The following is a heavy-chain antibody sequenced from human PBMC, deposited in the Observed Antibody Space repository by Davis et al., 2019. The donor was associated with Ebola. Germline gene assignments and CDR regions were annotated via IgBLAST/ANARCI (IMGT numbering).Heavy chain of an antibody. CDR2: ISGYSGKA. CDR3: ARGKAMVITGGFTKFDY. Sequence: ASVKVSCKPSGGTFTNYAVNWVRQAPGQGLEWMGWISGYSGKADYATKFQDRVSMTTDTSTNTGYMELRNLKSDDTAVYYCARGKAMVITGGFTKFDYWGQGTLVTVSS. CDR1: GGTFTNYA. D-gene: IGHD3-22*01. V-gene: IGHV1-18*01. J-gene: IGHJ4*02.